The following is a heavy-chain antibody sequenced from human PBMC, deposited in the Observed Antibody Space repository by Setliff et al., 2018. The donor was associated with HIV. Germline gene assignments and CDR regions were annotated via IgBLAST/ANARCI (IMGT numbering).Heavy chain of an antibody. Sequence: SETLSLTCAVYGGSFSGYYWSWVRQPPGKGLEWIGEINHSGSTNYNPSLTIRVTISVDTSKNQFSLKLSSVTAADTAVYYCARARNISWLGSSTRNNWFDPWGKGTLVTVSS. CDR1: GGSFSGYY. V-gene: IGHV4-34*01. J-gene: IGHJ5*02. CDR2: INHSGST. CDR3: ARARNISWLGSSTRNNWFDP. D-gene: IGHD3-22*01.